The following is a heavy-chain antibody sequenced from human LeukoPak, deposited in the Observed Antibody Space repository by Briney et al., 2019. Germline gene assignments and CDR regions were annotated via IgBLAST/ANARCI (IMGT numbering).Heavy chain of an antibody. V-gene: IGHV3-23*01. D-gene: IGHD2-15*01. CDR1: GFTVSTCA. CDR2: ISSSADNT. Sequence: GGSLRLSCAASGFTVSTCAMNWVRLAAGKGLEWVSVISSSADNTYYAGSVKGRFPISRDNSETTLFLQMTSLRAEATAVYYCAKGMSPTAYSGIAYWGQGTLVTASS. CDR3: AKGMSPTAYSGIAY. J-gene: IGHJ4*02.